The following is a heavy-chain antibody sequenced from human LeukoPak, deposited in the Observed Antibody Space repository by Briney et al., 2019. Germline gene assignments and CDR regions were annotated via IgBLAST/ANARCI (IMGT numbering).Heavy chain of an antibody. D-gene: IGHD2-2*01. Sequence: SQTLSLTCAVSGGSISSGGYSWSWIRQPPGKGLEWIGYIYHSGSTYYNPSLKSRVTISVDRSKNQFSLKLSSVTAAGTAVYYCARVQLPRHWFDPWSQGTLVTVSS. J-gene: IGHJ5*02. V-gene: IGHV4-30-2*01. CDR3: ARVQLPRHWFDP. CDR2: IYHSGST. CDR1: GGSISSGGYS.